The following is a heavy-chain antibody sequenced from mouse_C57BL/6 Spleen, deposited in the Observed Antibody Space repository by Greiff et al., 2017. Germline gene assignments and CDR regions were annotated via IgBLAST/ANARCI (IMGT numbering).Heavy chain of an antibody. D-gene: IGHD1-1*01. V-gene: IGHV1-82*01. Sequence: VQLQESGPELVKPGASVKISCKASGYAFSSSWMNWVKQRPGKGLEWIGRIYPGDGDTNYNGKFKGKATLTADKSSSTAYMQLSSLTSEDSAVYFCATYYGSSGGFDYWGQGTTLTVSS. CDR3: ATYYGSSGGFDY. J-gene: IGHJ2*01. CDR2: IYPGDGDT. CDR1: GYAFSSSW.